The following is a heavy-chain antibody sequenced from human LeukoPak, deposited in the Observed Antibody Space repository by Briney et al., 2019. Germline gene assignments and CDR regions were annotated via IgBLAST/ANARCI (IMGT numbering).Heavy chain of an antibody. CDR1: GFTFSTYT. V-gene: IGHV3-21*01. Sequence: GSLRLSCAASGFTFSTYTTNWVRQAPGQGLEWVSSISSISSHIFYADSVKGRFTISRDNAKNSLYLQMSSLRAEDTAVYYCASSPPYCSSTNCYANYWGQGTLVTVSS. D-gene: IGHD2-2*01. J-gene: IGHJ4*02. CDR3: ASSPPYCSSTNCYANY. CDR2: ISSISSHI.